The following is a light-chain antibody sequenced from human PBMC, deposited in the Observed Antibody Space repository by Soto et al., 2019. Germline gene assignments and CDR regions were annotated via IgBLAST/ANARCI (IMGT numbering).Light chain of an antibody. Sequence: DIPLTQSPSTLSAAVGDSVTITCWASQNIRNLLAWYQQKPGKAPKPLIYDASTLKTGVPSRFSGSGSGSEFNFTITGLQPDDFATYFCQQYNTYATFGQGTRLDIK. J-gene: IGKJ5*01. V-gene: IGKV1-5*01. CDR2: DAS. CDR3: QQYNTYAT. CDR1: QNIRNL.